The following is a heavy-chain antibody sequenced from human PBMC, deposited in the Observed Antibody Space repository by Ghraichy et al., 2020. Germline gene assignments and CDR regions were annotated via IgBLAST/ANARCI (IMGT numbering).Heavy chain of an antibody. Sequence: ESLNISCAVSGYSISSGYYWGWIRQPPGKGLEWIGNIYHSGSTYYNPSLKSRVTISVDTSKNQFSLNLSSVTAADTAVYYCARLAVSPRPFLDNWGQGTLVTVSS. CDR2: IYHSGST. J-gene: IGHJ4*02. CDR1: GYSISSGYY. V-gene: IGHV4-38-2*01. D-gene: IGHD6-19*01. CDR3: ARLAVSPRPFLDN.